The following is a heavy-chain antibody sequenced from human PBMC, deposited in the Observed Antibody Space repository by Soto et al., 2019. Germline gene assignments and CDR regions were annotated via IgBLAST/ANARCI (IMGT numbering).Heavy chain of an antibody. V-gene: IGHV4-34*01. CDR3: ARAVRYSSSPSGYYYGLDV. D-gene: IGHD6-6*01. CDR1: GGSFSGYY. J-gene: IGHJ6*04. CDR2: INHSGST. Sequence: SETLSLTCAVYGGSFSGYYWSWIRQPPGKGLEWIGEINHSGSTNYNPSLKSRVTISVDTSKNQFSLKLSSVTAADTAVYYCARAVRYSSSPSGYYYGLDVWGYGTKVTSPQ.